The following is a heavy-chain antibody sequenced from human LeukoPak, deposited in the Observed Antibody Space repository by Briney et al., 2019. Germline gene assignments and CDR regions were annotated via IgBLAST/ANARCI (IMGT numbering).Heavy chain of an antibody. Sequence: PGGSLRLSCAASGFPFINSEMNWVRQPPGKGLEWVSYISVSGASIYYADSVRGRFTISRDNAKNSLYLQMNSLRAEDTAVYYCARGSSSWIVYWGQGTLVTVSS. D-gene: IGHD6-13*01. CDR2: ISVSGASI. V-gene: IGHV3-48*03. CDR1: GFPFINSE. J-gene: IGHJ4*02. CDR3: ARGSSSWIVY.